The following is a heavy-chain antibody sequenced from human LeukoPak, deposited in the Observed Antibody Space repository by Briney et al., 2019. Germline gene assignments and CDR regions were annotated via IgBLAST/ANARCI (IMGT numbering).Heavy chain of an antibody. J-gene: IGHJ4*02. V-gene: IGHV3-30*03. CDR2: ISYDGSNK. CDR1: GFTFSSYG. CDR3: ARAMRSDYDY. Sequence: PGGSLRLSCAASGFTFSSYGMHWVSQAPGKGLEWGAVISYDGSNKYYADSVKGRFTISRDDAENSLYLQMNSLRDEDTAVYYCARAMRSDYDYWGQGTLVTVSS. D-gene: IGHD3-22*01.